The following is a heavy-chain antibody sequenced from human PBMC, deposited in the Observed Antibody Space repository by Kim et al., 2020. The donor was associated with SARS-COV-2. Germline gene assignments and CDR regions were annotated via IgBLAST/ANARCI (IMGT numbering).Heavy chain of an antibody. CDR2: T. D-gene: IGHD1-26*01. J-gene: IGHJ4*02. Sequence: TYYNPSLESRVTISVDTSKNLFFLTLRSVTAADTAVYFCAILPDKSSSIDHWGQGTLVTVSS. CDR3: AILPDKSSSIDH. V-gene: IGHV4-39*02.